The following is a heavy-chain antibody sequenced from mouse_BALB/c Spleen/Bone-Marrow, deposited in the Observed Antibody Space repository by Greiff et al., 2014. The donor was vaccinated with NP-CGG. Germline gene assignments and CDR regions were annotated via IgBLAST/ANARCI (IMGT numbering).Heavy chain of an antibody. V-gene: IGHV3-1*02. CDR3: ARFAGTPYTMDY. J-gene: IGHJ4*01. Sequence: EVKLVESGPDLVKPSQSLSLTCTVSGYSFTSYYSWHWIRQFPGNKLEWMGYIHYSGITVYNPSLKSRISITRDTSNNQFFLQLNSVTTDDTATYYCARFAGTPYTMDYWGQGTSVTVSS. D-gene: IGHD4-1*01. CDR1: GYSFTSYYS. CDR2: IHYSGIT.